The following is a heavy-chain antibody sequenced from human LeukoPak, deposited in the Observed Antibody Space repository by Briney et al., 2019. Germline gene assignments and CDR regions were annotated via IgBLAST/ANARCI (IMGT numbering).Heavy chain of an antibody. V-gene: IGHV4-39*07. CDR2: IYYSGST. CDR1: GGSISSSSYY. D-gene: IGHD6-13*01. Sequence: SETLSLTCTVSGGSISSSSYYWGWIRQPPGKGLEWIGSIYYSGSTYYNPSLKCRVTISVDTSKNQFSLKLSSVTAADTAVYYCATRPDIAATGPGWFDPWGQGTLVTVSS. J-gene: IGHJ5*02. CDR3: ATRPDIAATGPGWFDP.